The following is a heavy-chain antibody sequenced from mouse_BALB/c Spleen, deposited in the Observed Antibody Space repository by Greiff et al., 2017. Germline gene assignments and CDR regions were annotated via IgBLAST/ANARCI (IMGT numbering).Heavy chain of an antibody. J-gene: IGHJ2*01. CDR2: ISTYYGNT. V-gene: IGHV1-67*01. Sequence: QVQLQQSGPELVRPGVSVKISCKGSGYTFTDYAMHWVKQSHAKSLEWIGVISTYYGNTNYNQKFKGKATMTVDKSSSTAYMELARLTAEDSAIYYCARNGNLDYWGQGTTLTVSS. CDR1: GYTFTDYA. CDR3: ARNGNLDY. D-gene: IGHD2-1*01.